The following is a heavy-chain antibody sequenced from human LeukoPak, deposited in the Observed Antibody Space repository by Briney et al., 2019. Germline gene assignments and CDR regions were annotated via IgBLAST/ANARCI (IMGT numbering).Heavy chain of an antibody. J-gene: IGHJ4*02. CDR1: GYSFTSYW. CDR3: ARRGSSGNYLVDY. D-gene: IGHD3-22*01. CDR2: INPADFDT. Sequence: GESLKISCKGSGYSFTSYWIGWVRQMSGKGLEWMGIINPADFDTKYSPPFQGQVTISVDKSITTAYLQWSSLEASDTAMYYCARRGSSGNYLVDYWGQGSLVTVST. V-gene: IGHV5-51*01.